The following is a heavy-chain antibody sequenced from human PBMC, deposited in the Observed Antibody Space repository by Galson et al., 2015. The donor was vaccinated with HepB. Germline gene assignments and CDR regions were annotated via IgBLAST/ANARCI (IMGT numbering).Heavy chain of an antibody. CDR1: GFTFSSCA. J-gene: IGHJ6*02. D-gene: IGHD3-3*01. Sequence: SLRLSCAASGFTFSSCAMHWVRQAPGKGLEWVAVISFDESNKSYADSVKGRFTISRDNFANTLYLQMNSLKTEDTAVYYCAKGGDYDFWSGYQRHYGLDVWGQGTTVTVSS. CDR3: AKGGDYDFWSGYQRHYGLDV. CDR2: ISFDESNK. V-gene: IGHV3-30*18.